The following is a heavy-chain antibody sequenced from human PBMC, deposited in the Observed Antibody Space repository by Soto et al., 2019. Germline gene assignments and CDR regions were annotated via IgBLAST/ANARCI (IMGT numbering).Heavy chain of an antibody. Sequence: ASVKVSCKASGYTFTGYYMHWVRQAPGQGLEWMGWINPNSGGTNYAQKFQGWVTMTRDTSISTAYMELSRLRSDDTAVSYCARDLASVAPIDETPYYYYYGMDVWGQGTTVTVS. J-gene: IGHJ6*02. CDR1: GYTFTGYY. CDR3: ARDLASVAPIDETPYYYYYGMDV. CDR2: INPNSGGT. D-gene: IGHD6-19*01. V-gene: IGHV1-2*04.